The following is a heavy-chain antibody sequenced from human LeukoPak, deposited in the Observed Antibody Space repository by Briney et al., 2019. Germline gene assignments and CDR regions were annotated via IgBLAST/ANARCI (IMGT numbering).Heavy chain of an antibody. D-gene: IGHD1-1*01. V-gene: IGHV4-59*02. CDR2: IYYRGNT. Sequence: TETLSLTCTVSGDSVSIYYWSWIRQPPGKGLEWIGYIYYRGNTNYNPSLKSRVTMAVDTSKNQFSLKVSSVTAADTAVYYCARAGNNWSFDYWGQGTLVTVSS. J-gene: IGHJ4*02. CDR1: GDSVSIYY. CDR3: ARAGNNWSFDY.